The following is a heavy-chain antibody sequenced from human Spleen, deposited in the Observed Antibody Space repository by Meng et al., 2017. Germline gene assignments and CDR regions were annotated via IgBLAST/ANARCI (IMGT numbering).Heavy chain of an antibody. Sequence: GSLRLSCAVYGVSLSGYSWGWIRQPPGKGLEWIGEFNHGGSTNYNPSLTSRVTISVDTSKNQFSLKLSSVTAADTAVYYCARGVSSGYYGGYYFDYWGQGTLVTVSS. CDR3: ARGVSSGYYGGYYFDY. CDR2: FNHGGST. J-gene: IGHJ4*02. D-gene: IGHD3-22*01. V-gene: IGHV4-34*01. CDR1: GVSLSGYS.